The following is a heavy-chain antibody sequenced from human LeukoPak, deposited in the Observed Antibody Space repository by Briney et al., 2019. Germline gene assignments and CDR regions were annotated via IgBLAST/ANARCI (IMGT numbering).Heavy chain of an antibody. CDR3: ARDSRSGSYPQYYFDY. D-gene: IGHD1-26*01. J-gene: IGHJ4*02. CDR1: GFTFSSYG. CDR2: ISYDGSNK. Sequence: GGSLRLSCAASGFTFSSYGMHWVRQAPGKGLEWVAVISYDGSNKYYADSVKGRFTISRDNSKNTLYLQMNSLRAEDTAVYYCARDSRSGSYPQYYFDYWGQGTLVTVSS. V-gene: IGHV3-30*03.